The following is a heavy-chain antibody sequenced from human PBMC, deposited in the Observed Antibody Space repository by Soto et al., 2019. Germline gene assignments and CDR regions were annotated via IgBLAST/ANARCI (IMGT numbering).Heavy chain of an antibody. CDR2: IIPIFGPA. D-gene: IGHD6-13*01. CDR1: GGTVSNSA. J-gene: IGHJ4*02. Sequence: QVQLVQSGAEVKKPGSSVKVSCKASGGTVSNSAISWLRQAPGQGLEWMGGIIPIFGPATYSQKFQDRVTITADESMGTGYMELSSLTSEDTAVYFCGRGSSWTEVEYWGQGTLVTVSS. V-gene: IGHV1-69*01. CDR3: GRGSSWTEVEY.